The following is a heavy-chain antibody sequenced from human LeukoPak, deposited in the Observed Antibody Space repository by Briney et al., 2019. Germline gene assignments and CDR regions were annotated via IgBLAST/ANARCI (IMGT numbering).Heavy chain of an antibody. CDR2: MNPNSGNT. D-gene: IGHD3-3*01. V-gene: IGHV1-8*01. Sequence: ASVKVSCKASGYTFTSYDINWVRQATGQGLEWMGRMNPNSGNTGYAQKFQGRVTMTRDTSISTAYMELSRLRSDDTAVYYCARLTYDFWSGYYFPWGQGTLVTVSS. CDR3: ARLTYDFWSGYYFP. J-gene: IGHJ5*02. CDR1: GYTFTSYD.